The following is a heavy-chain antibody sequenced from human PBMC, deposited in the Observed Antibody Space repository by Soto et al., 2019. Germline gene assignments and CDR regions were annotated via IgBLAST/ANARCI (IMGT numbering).Heavy chain of an antibody. V-gene: IGHV3-30*18. Sequence: GGSLRLSCAASGFTFRHYGMHWVRQGPGKRLEWVAFISYDGSNKYYADSVKGRLTISRDNSKNTLFLQMNSLRAEDTAVYFCAKEYCISTSCYTTDAVDIWGQGTMVTVSS. J-gene: IGHJ3*02. CDR1: GFTFRHYG. D-gene: IGHD2-2*01. CDR3: AKEYCISTSCYTTDAVDI. CDR2: ISYDGSNK.